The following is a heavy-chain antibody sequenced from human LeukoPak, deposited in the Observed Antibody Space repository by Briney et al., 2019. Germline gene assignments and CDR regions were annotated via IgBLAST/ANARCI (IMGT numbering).Heavy chain of an antibody. V-gene: IGHV4-30-4*01. CDR1: GGSISSGDYY. J-gene: IGHJ3*01. D-gene: IGHD3-16*01. Sequence: SETLSLTCTVSGGSISSGDYYWSWIRQPPGKGLEWIGYIYYSGSTYYNPSLKSRVIMSVDTSKNQFSLKLSSVTAADTAVYYCARRGRFGGRDGGEGFDLWGQGTMVIVSS. CDR2: IYYSGST. CDR3: ARRGRFGGRDGGEGFDL.